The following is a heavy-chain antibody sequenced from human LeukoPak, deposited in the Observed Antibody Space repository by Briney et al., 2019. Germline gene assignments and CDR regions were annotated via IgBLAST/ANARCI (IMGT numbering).Heavy chain of an antibody. CDR3: ARYLMSYRYSYGD. V-gene: IGHV1-18*01. D-gene: IGHD5-18*01. CDR1: GYTFTSYG. J-gene: IGHJ4*02. Sequence: GASVKVSCKASGYTFTSYGISWVRQAPGQGLEWMGWISAYNGNTNYAQKLQGRVTMTTDTSTSTAYIELRSLRSDGTTVYYSARYLMSYRYSYGDWGQGTLVTVSS. CDR2: ISAYNGNT.